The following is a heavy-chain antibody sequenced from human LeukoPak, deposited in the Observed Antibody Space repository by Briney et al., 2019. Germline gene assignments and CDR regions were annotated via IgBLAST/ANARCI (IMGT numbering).Heavy chain of an antibody. D-gene: IGHD3-10*01. J-gene: IGHJ3*01. CDR1: GFTFSSYS. CDR3: AKPYYYGSGSS. CDR2: ISGSSSYI. V-gene: IGHV3-21*04. Sequence: GGSLRLSCTASGFTFSSYSMNWVRQAPGKGLEWVSCISGSSSYIYYADSVKGRFTISRDNAKNSLYLQMNSLRAEDTAVYYCAKPYYYGSGSSWGQGTMVTVSS.